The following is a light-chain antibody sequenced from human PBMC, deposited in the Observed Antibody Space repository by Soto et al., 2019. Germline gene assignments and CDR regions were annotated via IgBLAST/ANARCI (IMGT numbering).Light chain of an antibody. CDR2: WAS. Sequence: DFVMTQSPDSLAVSLGERATINCKSSQSIFYTSNNNNYLAWYRQKPVQPPKLLIYWASTRESGVPDRFRGSGSGTDFTLTISSLQAEDVAVYYCQQYFSTPYTFGQGTRLDI. CDR1: QSIFYTSNNNNY. J-gene: IGKJ2*01. V-gene: IGKV4-1*01. CDR3: QQYFSTPYT.